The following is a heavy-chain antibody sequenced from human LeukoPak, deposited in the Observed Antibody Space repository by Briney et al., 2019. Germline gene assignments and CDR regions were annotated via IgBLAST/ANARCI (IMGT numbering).Heavy chain of an antibody. CDR3: ARKRCSSTSCYHDY. CDR2: IYYSGST. V-gene: IGHV4-31*03. Sequence: SETLSLTCTVSGGSISSGGYYWSWIRQHPGKGLERIGYIYYSGSTYYNPPLKSRVTISVDTSKNQFSLKLSSVTAADTAVYYCARKRCSSTSCYHDYWGQGTLVTVSS. CDR1: GGSISSGGYY. D-gene: IGHD2-2*01. J-gene: IGHJ4*02.